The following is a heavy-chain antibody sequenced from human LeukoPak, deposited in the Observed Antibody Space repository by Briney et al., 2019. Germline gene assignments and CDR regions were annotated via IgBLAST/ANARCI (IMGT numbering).Heavy chain of an antibody. Sequence: SETLSLTCTVSGGSIIVYYWSWIRQPPGKGLEWIAYVRDNGENNYNPSLKSRVAISVDTANNQISLRLNFVTAADTAIYYCARQPANTAAFDIWGLGTMVTVSS. D-gene: IGHD5-18*01. CDR3: ARQPANTAAFDI. J-gene: IGHJ3*02. V-gene: IGHV4-59*08. CDR2: VRDNGEN. CDR1: GGSIIVYY.